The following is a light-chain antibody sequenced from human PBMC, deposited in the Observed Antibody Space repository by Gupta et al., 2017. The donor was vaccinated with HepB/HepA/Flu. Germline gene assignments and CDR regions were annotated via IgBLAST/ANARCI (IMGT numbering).Light chain of an antibody. V-gene: IGKV3-11*01. CDR1: QSISNY. CDR2: DAS. Sequence: EIVLTQSPATLYLSPGERATLSCRASQSISNYLVWYQQKSGQSPRLLIYDASNRATGVPVRFSGSGSGTDFTLTISSLQPEDFAIYYCQQRTNWPPWTFGQGTRVEI. J-gene: IGKJ1*01. CDR3: QQRTNWPPWT.